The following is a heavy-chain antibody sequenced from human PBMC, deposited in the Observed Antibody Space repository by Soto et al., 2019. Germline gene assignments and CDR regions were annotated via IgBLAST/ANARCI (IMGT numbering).Heavy chain of an antibody. Sequence: SETLSLTCTVSGGSISSYYWSWIRQPPGKGLEWIGYIYYSGSTNYNPSLKSRVTISVDTSKNQFSLKLSSVTAADTAVYYCAGVGSEGELDFWNGYYFDYWGQGALVTV. J-gene: IGHJ4*02. CDR1: GGSISSYY. D-gene: IGHD3-3*01. CDR3: AGVGSEGELDFWNGYYFDY. V-gene: IGHV4-59*01. CDR2: IYYSGST.